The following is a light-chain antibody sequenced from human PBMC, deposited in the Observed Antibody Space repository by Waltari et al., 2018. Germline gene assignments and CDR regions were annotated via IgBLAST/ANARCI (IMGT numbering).Light chain of an antibody. V-gene: IGLV1-51*01. CDR2: DMY. Sequence: YRQCQGTAPNHLLSDMYKRPSGSPDRFSGAKSGTSATLGITGLQTGDEDDYYCGTWERSLGAGVFGGVTKLTV. J-gene: IGLJ2*01. CDR3: GTWERSLGAGV.